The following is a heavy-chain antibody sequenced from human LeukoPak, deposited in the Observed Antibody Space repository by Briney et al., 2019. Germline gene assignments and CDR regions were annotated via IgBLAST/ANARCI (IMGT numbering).Heavy chain of an antibody. J-gene: IGHJ4*02. CDR3: ARVHGRTTVTTLDY. CDR1: GYAFTSYG. Sequence: GASVKVSCKASGYAFTSYGISWVRQAPGQGLEWMGWISAYNGNTNYAQKLQGRVTMTTDTSTSTAYMELRSLRSDDTAVYYCARVHGRTTVTTLDYWGQGTLVTVSS. CDR2: ISAYNGNT. V-gene: IGHV1-18*01. D-gene: IGHD4-17*01.